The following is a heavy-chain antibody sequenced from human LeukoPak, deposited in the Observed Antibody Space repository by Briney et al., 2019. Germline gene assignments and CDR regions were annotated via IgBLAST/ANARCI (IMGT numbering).Heavy chain of an antibody. Sequence: ASVKVSCKASGYTFTGYYMHWVRQAPGQGLEWMGWINPNSGGTNYAQKFQGRVTMTRDPSISTAYMELSRLRSDDTAVYYCARDLRLITMVRGVNPVDYWGQGTLVTVSS. CDR2: INPNSGGT. D-gene: IGHD3-10*01. V-gene: IGHV1-2*02. J-gene: IGHJ4*02. CDR3: ARDLRLITMVRGVNPVDY. CDR1: GYTFTGYY.